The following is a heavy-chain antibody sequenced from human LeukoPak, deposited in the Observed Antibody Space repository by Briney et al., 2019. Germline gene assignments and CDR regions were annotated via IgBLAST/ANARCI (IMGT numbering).Heavy chain of an antibody. CDR2: TYYSGST. V-gene: IGHV4-59*12. CDR1: GGSISSYY. J-gene: IGHJ4*01. D-gene: IGHD3-10*01. Sequence: SETLSLTCPVSGGSISSYYWSWLRQPPGKGLEWIGYTYYSGSTNYNPSLKSRVTISVDTSKNQFSLKLSSVTAADTAVYYCARYCGSENYCISYWGQGTLVTVSS. CDR3: ARYCGSENYCISY.